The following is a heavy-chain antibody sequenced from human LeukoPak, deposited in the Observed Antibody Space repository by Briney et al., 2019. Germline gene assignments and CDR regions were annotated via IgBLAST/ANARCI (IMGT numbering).Heavy chain of an antibody. CDR3: ARDHRSSGWDY. J-gene: IGHJ4*02. V-gene: IGHV1-2*02. CDR2: INPNSGGT. CDR1: GYTFTGYY. D-gene: IGHD6-19*01. Sequence: GASVKVSCKASGYTFTGYYIHWVRQAPGQGLEWMGWINPNSGGTKFAQRFQGRVAMTRDRSISTVYMELSRLSSDDTAVYYCARDHRSSGWDYWGQGTLVTVSS.